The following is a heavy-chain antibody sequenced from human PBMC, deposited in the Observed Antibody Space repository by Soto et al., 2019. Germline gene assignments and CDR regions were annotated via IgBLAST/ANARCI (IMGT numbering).Heavy chain of an antibody. J-gene: IGHJ4*02. CDR3: ARLMNYDYIWGSYRPFDY. Sequence: PGESLKISCKGSGYSFTSYWIGWVRQTPGKGLEWMGIIYPGDSDTRYSPSFQGQVTISADKSISTAYLQWSSLKASDTAMYYCARLMNYDYIWGSYRPFDYWGQGTLVTVS. CDR1: GYSFTSYW. D-gene: IGHD3-16*02. CDR2: IYPGDSDT. V-gene: IGHV5-51*01.